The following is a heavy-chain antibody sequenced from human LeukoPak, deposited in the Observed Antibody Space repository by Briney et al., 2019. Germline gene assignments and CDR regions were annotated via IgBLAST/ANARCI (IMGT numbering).Heavy chain of an antibody. CDR2: IYYTGGT. D-gene: IGHD3-22*01. V-gene: IGHV4-59*08. Sequence: SETLSLMCNVSGGSMTSYYWNWMRQPPGKGLEWIGYIYYTGGTNSNPSLKSRLTISMDTSKKQFSLKLSSVTAADTAIYYCASSYFYDGNRYFASWGQGALVTVSS. CDR1: GGSMTSYY. J-gene: IGHJ5*01. CDR3: ASSYFYDGNRYFAS.